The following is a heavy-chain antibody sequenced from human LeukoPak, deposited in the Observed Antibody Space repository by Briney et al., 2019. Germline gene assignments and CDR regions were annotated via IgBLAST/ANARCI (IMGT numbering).Heavy chain of an antibody. CDR1: GFSFSTYA. V-gene: IGHV3-23*01. CDR3: AKDSCASTSCYWDY. J-gene: IGHJ4*02. D-gene: IGHD2-2*01. Sequence: GGSLRLSCAASGFSFSTYAMKWVRQSPGKGLEWLSVISGSGGATYYADSVKGRFNISRDNSKNTLYLQMNSLTAEDTAIYYCAKDSCASTSCYWDYWGQGTLVTVSS. CDR2: ISGSGGAT.